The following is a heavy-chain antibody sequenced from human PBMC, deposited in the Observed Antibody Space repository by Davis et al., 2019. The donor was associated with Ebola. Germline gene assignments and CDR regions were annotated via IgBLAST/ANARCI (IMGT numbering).Heavy chain of an antibody. CDR3: AGGRGWSLDY. D-gene: IGHD2-21*02. CDR2: IEQDGREK. V-gene: IGHV3-7*01. J-gene: IGHJ4*02. CDR1: GFTFSSYS. Sequence: GESLKISCAASGFTFSSYSMNWVRQAPGKGLEWVANIEQDGREKNYVDSVRGRFTISRDNAKNSLYLQMNSLTADDTAVYYCAGGRGWSLDYWGQGTLVTVSS.